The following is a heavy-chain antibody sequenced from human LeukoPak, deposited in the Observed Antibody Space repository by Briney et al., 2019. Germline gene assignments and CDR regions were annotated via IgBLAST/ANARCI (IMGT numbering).Heavy chain of an antibody. CDR1: GGSITRSSDF. D-gene: IGHD3-10*01. CDR3: ARHVAYGPLEI. V-gene: IGHV4-39*01. CDR2: IYYSGMT. Sequence: SETLSLTCTVSGGSITRSSDFWDCTRQPPGKGLEWIGNIYYSGMTDYNPPLKSRATISVETSNNQFSLQVNSLTAADTAVYYCARHVAYGPLEIWGQGTMVTVSS. J-gene: IGHJ3*02.